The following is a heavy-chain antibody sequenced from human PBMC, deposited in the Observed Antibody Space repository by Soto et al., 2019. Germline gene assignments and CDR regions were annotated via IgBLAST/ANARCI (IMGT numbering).Heavy chain of an antibody. V-gene: IGHV4-39*01. CDR3: ARPRRGYSGYGPAGNWFDP. D-gene: IGHD5-12*01. CDR2: IYYSGST. CDR1: GGSISSSSYY. J-gene: IGHJ5*02. Sequence: SETLSLTCTVSGGSISSSSYYWGWIRQPPGKGLEWIGSIYYSGSTYYNPSLKSRVTISVDTSKNQFSLKLSSVTAADTAVYYCARPRRGYSGYGPAGNWFDPWGQGTLVTVSS.